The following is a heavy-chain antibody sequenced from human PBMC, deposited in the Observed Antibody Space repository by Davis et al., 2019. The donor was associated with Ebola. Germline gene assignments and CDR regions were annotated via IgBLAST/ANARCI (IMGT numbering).Heavy chain of an antibody. V-gene: IGHV3-30*03. Sequence: GESLKISCAASGFIFSSYGMNWVRQTPGKGLEWVAVISYDGSNKYYADSVKGRFTISRDNSKNTLYLQMNSLRAEDTAVYYCARDHELVATISYYYYGMDVWGQGTTVTVSS. J-gene: IGHJ6*02. CDR3: ARDHELVATISYYYYGMDV. D-gene: IGHD5-12*01. CDR1: GFIFSSYG. CDR2: ISYDGSNK.